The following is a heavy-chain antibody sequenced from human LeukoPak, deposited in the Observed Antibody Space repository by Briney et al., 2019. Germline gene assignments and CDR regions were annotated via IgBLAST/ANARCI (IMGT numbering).Heavy chain of an antibody. CDR1: GYSFTNYW. J-gene: IGHJ6*03. CDR3: ARRSVRAIQLEQRRIRDYYMDV. CDR2: IYPGDSDT. D-gene: IGHD1-1*01. V-gene: IGHV5-51*01. Sequence: GESLKISCKGSGYSFTNYWIGWVRQMPGKGLEWMGIIYPGDSDTRYSPSFQGQVTISADKSISTAYLQWSSLKASDTAMYYCARRSVRAIQLEQRRIRDYYMDVWGKGTTVTVSS.